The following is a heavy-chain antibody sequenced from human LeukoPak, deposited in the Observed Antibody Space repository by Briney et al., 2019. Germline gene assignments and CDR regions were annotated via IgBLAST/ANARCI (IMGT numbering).Heavy chain of an antibody. J-gene: IGHJ4*02. V-gene: IGHV3-23*01. D-gene: IGHD1-26*01. CDR2: ISASGVMT. Sequence: PGGSLRLSCAASGFTFTNYAMTWVRQAPGKGLEWVSSISASGVMTYYADSVKGRFTVSRDNSKNSLYLQMSSLTAADTAVYYCAKDRSIGTYYTFAHWGQGTLVTVSS. CDR3: AKDRSIGTYYTFAH. CDR1: GFTFTNYA.